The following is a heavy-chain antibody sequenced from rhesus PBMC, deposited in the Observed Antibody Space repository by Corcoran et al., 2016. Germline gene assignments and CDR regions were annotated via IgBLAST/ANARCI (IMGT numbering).Heavy chain of an antibody. J-gene: IGHJ5-2*02. CDR3: AREGIAAESDSLDV. V-gene: IGHV4-106*01. D-gene: IGHD6-19*01. CDR2: SSGSAGGN. Sequence: QVQLQESGPGLVKPSETLSLTCAVSGGSISAAYYWIWIRQPPGNGLEWIGYSSGSAGGNNYNPPLKNRVTSSIDTSKNPFALKRSSVTAADTAVYYCAREGIAAESDSLDVWGRGVLVTVSS. CDR1: GGSISAAYY.